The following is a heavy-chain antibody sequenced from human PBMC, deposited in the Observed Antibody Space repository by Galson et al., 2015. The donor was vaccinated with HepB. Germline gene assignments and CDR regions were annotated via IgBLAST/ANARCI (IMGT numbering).Heavy chain of an antibody. CDR2: ISSSSSYI. CDR3: ARDPFYDSSGYYPYYFDY. J-gene: IGHJ4*02. V-gene: IGHV3-21*01. CDR1: GFTFSSYS. Sequence: SLRLSCAASGFTFSSYSMNWVRQAPGKGLEWVSSISSSSSYIYYADSVKGRFTISRDNAKNSLYLQMNSLRAEDTAVYYCARDPFYDSSGYYPYYFDYWGQGTLVTVSS. D-gene: IGHD3-22*01.